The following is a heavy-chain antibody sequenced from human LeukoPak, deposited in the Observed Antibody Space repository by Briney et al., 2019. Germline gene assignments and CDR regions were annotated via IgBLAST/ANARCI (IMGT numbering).Heavy chain of an antibody. CDR3: ATSYFGSVY. CDR1: GFTFSANW. J-gene: IGHJ4*02. CDR2: VNSDGSNT. Sequence: GGSLRLSCAASGFTFSANWMHWVRQAPGKGLVWVSRVNSDGSNTIYADSVKGRFTISRDNAKNTLYLQMNRLRAEDTAVYYCATSYFGSVYWGQGTLVTVSS. D-gene: IGHD3-10*01. V-gene: IGHV3-74*01.